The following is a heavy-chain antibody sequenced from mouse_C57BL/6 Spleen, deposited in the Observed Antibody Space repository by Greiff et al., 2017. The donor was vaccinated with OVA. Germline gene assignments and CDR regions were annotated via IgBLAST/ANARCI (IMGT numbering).Heavy chain of an antibody. CDR3: AKEAAEAGGGFDY. V-gene: IGHV2-5*01. D-gene: IGHD3-2*02. Sequence: VQLVESGPGLVQPSQTLSITCTVSGFSLTSYGVHWVRQSPGKGLEWLGVIWSGGSTAYYAAFMSRLSITKDNSKGKVFFKMNSLQADDTAIDYCAKEAAEAGGGFDYWGQGTLVTVSA. CDR1: GFSLTSYG. CDR2: IWSGGST. J-gene: IGHJ3*01.